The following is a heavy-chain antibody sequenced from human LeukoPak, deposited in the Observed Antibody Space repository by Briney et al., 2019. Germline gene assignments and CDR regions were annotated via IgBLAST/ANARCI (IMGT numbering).Heavy chain of an antibody. J-gene: IGHJ4*02. Sequence: ASVKLSCKASGYTFTNYYIHWVRQAPGQGLEWMGIINPTSGSTAYTQKFQGRVTMTRDTSTSTVYMELSSLRSDDTAVYYCARLGYYYDSLGHYDYWGQGTLVSVS. CDR2: INPTSGST. D-gene: IGHD3-22*01. V-gene: IGHV1-46*01. CDR1: GYTFTNYY. CDR3: ARLGYYYDSLGHYDY.